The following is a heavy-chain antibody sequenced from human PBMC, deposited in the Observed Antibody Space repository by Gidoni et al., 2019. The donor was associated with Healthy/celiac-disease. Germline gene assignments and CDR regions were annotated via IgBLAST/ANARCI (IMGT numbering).Heavy chain of an antibody. V-gene: IGHV3-21*01. CDR1: GLTFSSYS. J-gene: IGHJ4*02. CDR3: ARDRDYGDYTFDY. D-gene: IGHD4-17*01. Sequence: EVQLVESGGGLVKPGGSLRVSSAAAGLTFSSYSMNWVRTAPGKGLEWVSSISSSSSYIYYADSVKGRFTISRDNAKNSLYLQMNSLRAEDTAEYYCARDRDYGDYTFDYWGQGTLVTVSS. CDR2: ISSSSSYI.